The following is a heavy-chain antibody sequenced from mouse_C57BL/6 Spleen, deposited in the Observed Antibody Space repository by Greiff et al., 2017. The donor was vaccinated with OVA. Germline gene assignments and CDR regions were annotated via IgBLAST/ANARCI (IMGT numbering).Heavy chain of an antibody. CDR3: ARGLGRRYAMDY. CDR2: INPSNGGT. D-gene: IGHD4-1*01. V-gene: IGHV1-53*01. CDR1: GYTFTSYW. J-gene: IGHJ4*01. Sequence: VQLQQPGPELVKPGASVKLSCKASGYTFTSYWMHWVKQRPGQGLEWIGNINPSNGGTNYNEKFKSKATLTVDKSSSTAYMQLSSLTSEDSAVYYCARGLGRRYAMDYWGQGTSVTVSS.